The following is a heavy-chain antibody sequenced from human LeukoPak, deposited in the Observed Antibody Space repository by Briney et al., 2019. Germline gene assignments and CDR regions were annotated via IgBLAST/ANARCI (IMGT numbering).Heavy chain of an antibody. D-gene: IGHD3-3*02. CDR2: INYNGAIT. V-gene: IGHV3-20*04. CDR3: ATDRLGPSFSVSHFDL. Sequence: GGSLRLSCATSGFTFVDYGVSWVRRAPGKGLEWLCAINYNGAITDYADSVKGRFTISRDNAKNSLYLRMDSLRAEDTALYYCATDRLGPSFSVSHFDLWGQGTLVTVPS. CDR1: GFTFVDYG. J-gene: IGHJ4*02.